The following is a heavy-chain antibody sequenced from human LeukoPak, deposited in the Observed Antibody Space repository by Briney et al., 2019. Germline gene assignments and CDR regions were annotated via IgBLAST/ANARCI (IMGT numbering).Heavy chain of an antibody. V-gene: IGHV4-59*01. CDR3: ARGKGSYYFEY. CDR1: GGSISSYY. D-gene: IGHD3-10*01. J-gene: IGHJ4*02. CDR2: IYYSGST. Sequence: SETLSLTCTVSGGSISSYYWSWIRQPPGKGLEWIGYIYYSGSTNHNPSLKSRVTISIDTSKNQFSLNLSSVTAADTAVYYCARGKGSYYFEYWGQETLVTVSS.